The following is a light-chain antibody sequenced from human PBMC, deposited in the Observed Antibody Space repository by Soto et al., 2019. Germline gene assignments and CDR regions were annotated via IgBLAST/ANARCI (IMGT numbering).Light chain of an antibody. CDR2: EVS. Sequence: QSALTQPASVSGSPGQSITISCTGTSSDVGGYNYVSWYQHHPGKAPKLMIYEVSDRPSGVSNRFSGSKSGNTASLTISGLQAEDEADYYCATWDDGLNGPVFGGGTKVTVL. CDR1: SSDVGGYNY. CDR3: ATWDDGLNGPV. V-gene: IGLV2-14*01. J-gene: IGLJ2*01.